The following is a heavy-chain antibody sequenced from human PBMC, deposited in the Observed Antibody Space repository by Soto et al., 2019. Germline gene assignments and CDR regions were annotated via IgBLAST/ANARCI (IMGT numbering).Heavy chain of an antibody. V-gene: IGHV1-69*06. Sequence: AVKVSCKASGGTFSSYAISWVRQAPGQGLEWMGGIIPIFGTANYAQKFQGRVTITADKSTSTAYMELSSLRSEDTAVYYCAGAPRAMVFNSKKYYYYYGMDVWGQGTTVTVSS. CDR1: GGTFSSYA. CDR3: AGAPRAMVFNSKKYYYYYGMDV. CDR2: IIPIFGTA. J-gene: IGHJ6*02. D-gene: IGHD5-18*01.